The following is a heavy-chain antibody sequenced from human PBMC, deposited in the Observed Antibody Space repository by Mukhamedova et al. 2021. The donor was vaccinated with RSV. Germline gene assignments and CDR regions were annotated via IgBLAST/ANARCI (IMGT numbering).Heavy chain of an antibody. D-gene: IGHD2-8*01. Sequence: HWVRQAPGQGLEWMGWINPNSGGTNYAQKFQGRVTMTRDTSISTADMELSRLRSDDTAVYYCARVVLMGYYDYWGQGTLDTVSS. CDR3: ARVVLMGYYDY. J-gene: IGHJ4*02. V-gene: IGHV1-2*02. CDR2: INPNSGGT.